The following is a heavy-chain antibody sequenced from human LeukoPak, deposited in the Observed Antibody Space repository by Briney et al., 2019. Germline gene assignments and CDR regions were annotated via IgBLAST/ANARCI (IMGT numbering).Heavy chain of an antibody. CDR1: GGTFSSYA. CDR2: INPNSGGT. V-gene: IGHV1-2*02. Sequence: ASVKVSCKASGGTFSSYAISWVRQAPGQGLEWMGWINPNSGGTNYAQKFQGRVTMTRDTSISTAYMELSRLRSDDTAVYYCARAFLRKAAAGTRDYWGQGTLVTVSS. CDR3: ARAFLRKAAAGTRDY. J-gene: IGHJ4*02. D-gene: IGHD6-13*01.